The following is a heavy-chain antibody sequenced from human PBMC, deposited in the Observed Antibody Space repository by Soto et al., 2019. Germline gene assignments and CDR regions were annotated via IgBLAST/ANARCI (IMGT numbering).Heavy chain of an antibody. D-gene: IGHD5-12*01. Sequence: GGSLRLSCVASGFNFGNFGMHWVRQAPGKGLEWLTVISNDENIKQDSVRGRFAIARDNSKNTLYLHLTSLRAEDTAIYYCARGLRGVLDYWGQGTLVTVSS. CDR1: GFNFGNFG. CDR3: ARGLRGVLDY. J-gene: IGHJ4*02. CDR2: ISNDENIK. V-gene: IGHV3-33*01.